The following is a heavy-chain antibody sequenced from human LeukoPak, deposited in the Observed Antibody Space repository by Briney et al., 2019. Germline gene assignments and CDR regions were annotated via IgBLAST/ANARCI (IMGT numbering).Heavy chain of an antibody. D-gene: IGHD5-24*01. CDR1: GFTFDDYA. Sequence: GRSLRLSCAASGFTFDDYAMHWVRQAPGKGLEWVSGISWNSGSIGYADSVKGRFTISRDNAKNSLYLQMNSLRAEDTALYYCAKARLMAAPFYYYGMDVWGPGTTVTVSS. J-gene: IGHJ6*02. V-gene: IGHV3-9*01. CDR3: AKARLMAAPFYYYGMDV. CDR2: ISWNSGSI.